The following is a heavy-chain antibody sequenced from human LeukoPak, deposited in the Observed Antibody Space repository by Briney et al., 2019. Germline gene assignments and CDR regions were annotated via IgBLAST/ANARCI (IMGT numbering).Heavy chain of an antibody. CDR3: ARGVVRGEIQNWFDP. V-gene: IGHV1-18*01. CDR1: GYTFTSYG. Sequence: ASVKVSCKASGYTFTSYGISWVRQAPGQGLEWMGWISAYNGNTSYAQKLQGRVTMTTDTSTSTAYMELRSLRSDDTAVYYCARGVVRGEIQNWFDPWGQGTLVTVSS. J-gene: IGHJ5*02. D-gene: IGHD3-10*01. CDR2: ISAYNGNT.